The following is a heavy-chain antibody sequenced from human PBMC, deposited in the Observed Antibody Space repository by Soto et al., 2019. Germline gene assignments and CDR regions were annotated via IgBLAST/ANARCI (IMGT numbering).Heavy chain of an antibody. CDR3: ASSIVVVTALDY. J-gene: IGHJ4*02. CDR1: GYTFTSYA. Sequence: QVRLVQSGAEEKKPGASVKVSCKASGYTFTSYAMHWVRQAPGQRLEWMGWINAGNGNTKYSQKFQGRVTITRDTSASTAYMELSSLRSEDTAVNYCASSIVVVTALDYWGQGTLVTVS. V-gene: IGHV1-3*05. D-gene: IGHD2-21*02. CDR2: INAGNGNT.